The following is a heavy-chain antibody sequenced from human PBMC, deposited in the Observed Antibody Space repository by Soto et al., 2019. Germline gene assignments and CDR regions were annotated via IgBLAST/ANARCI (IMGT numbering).Heavy chain of an antibody. Sequence: EVQLLESGGGLVQPGGSLRLSCEASGFTFSSYAMNWVRKAPGKGLEWVSVISGSGGSTYYADSVKGRFTISRDNSKNTLYLQMNSLRAEDTAVYYCARRSSGWYFDYWGQGTLVTVSS. V-gene: IGHV3-23*01. CDR1: GFTFSSYA. D-gene: IGHD6-19*01. CDR3: ARRSSGWYFDY. J-gene: IGHJ4*02. CDR2: ISGSGGST.